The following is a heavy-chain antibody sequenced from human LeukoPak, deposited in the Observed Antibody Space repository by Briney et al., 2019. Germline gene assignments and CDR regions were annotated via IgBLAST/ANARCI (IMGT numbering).Heavy chain of an antibody. V-gene: IGHV4-59*01. D-gene: IGHD4-23*01. CDR2: IYYSGST. J-gene: IGHJ4*02. Sequence: KSSETLSLTCTVSGDSISSYYWSWIRQPPGKGLEWIGYIYYSGSTSYNPSLKSRVTISVDTSKNQFSLKLSSVTAADTAVYYCARGTVAPWFEYWGQGTLVTVSS. CDR3: ARGTVAPWFEY. CDR1: GDSISSYY.